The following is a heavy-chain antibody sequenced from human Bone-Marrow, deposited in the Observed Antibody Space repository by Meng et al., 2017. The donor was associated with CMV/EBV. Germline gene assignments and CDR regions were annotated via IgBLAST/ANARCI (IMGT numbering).Heavy chain of an antibody. J-gene: IGHJ6*02. V-gene: IGHV3-30*02. CDR3: ARDSRGYCGGDCYLYV. CDR2: IRYDGSNK. CDR1: GFTFSSYG. Sequence: GESLKISCAASGFTFSSYGMHWVRQAPGKGLEWVAFIRYDGSNKYYADSVKGRFTISRDNSKNTLYLQMNSLRAEDTAVYYCARDSRGYCGGDCYLYVWGQGTTVTVSS. D-gene: IGHD2-21*01.